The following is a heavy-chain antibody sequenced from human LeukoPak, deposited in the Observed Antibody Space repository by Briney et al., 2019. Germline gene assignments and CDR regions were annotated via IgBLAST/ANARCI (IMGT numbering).Heavy chain of an antibody. J-gene: IGHJ3*01. V-gene: IGHV3-7*01. CDR3: ATGRTGVTTPDD. CDR1: GFTFSSYW. D-gene: IGHD4-17*01. Sequence: PGGSLRLSCAASGFTFSSYWMSWVRQAPGKGLEWVANIKQDGSKKYYVDSVKGRFTISRDNAKNSLYLQMNSLRAEDTGVYYCATGRTGVTTPDDWGQGTMVTVSS. CDR2: IKQDGSKK.